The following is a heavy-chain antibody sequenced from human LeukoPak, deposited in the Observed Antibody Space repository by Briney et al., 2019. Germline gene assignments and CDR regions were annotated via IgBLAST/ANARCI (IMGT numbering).Heavy chain of an antibody. J-gene: IGHJ2*01. CDR1: GFTFSNSW. V-gene: IGHV3-74*01. CDR3: ARESQGQAWYLDL. CDR2: ISIDGSST. Sequence: GGSLRLSCAASGFTFSNSWMHRVRQAPGKGLVWVSRISIDGSSTSYADSVKGRFTISRDNAKNTLYLQMNSLRDEDTGVYYCARESQGQAWYLDLWGRGTLVTVSS.